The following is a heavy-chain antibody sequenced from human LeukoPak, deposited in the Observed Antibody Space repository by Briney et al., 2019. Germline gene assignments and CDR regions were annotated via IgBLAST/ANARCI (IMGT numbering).Heavy chain of an antibody. D-gene: IGHD4-17*01. Sequence: SGGSLRLSCAASGFTFSSYAMNWVRQAPGKGLEWVAVISYDGSNKYYADSVKGRFAISRDNSKSTLYLQMNFLRAEDTAVYYCARPPYGDWAYDYFDYWGQGTLVTVSS. V-gene: IGHV3-30*09. CDR3: ARPPYGDWAYDYFDY. CDR2: ISYDGSNK. CDR1: GFTFSSYA. J-gene: IGHJ4*02.